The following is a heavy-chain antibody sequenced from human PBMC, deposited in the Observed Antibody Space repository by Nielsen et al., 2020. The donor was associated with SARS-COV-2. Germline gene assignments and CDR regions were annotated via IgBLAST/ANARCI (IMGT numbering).Heavy chain of an antibody. J-gene: IGHJ4*02. CDR2: TYASGST. D-gene: IGHD6-13*01. CDR3: ARDIAAGVVDY. CDR1: GGSINTYF. V-gene: IGHV4-4*07. Sequence: SETLSLTCTVSGGSINTYFWSWIRQPAGGGLEWIVHTYASGSTIYNPSFKSRVSISIDTSKNQFSLKVTSVTAADTAVYYCARDIAAGVVDYWGQGTLVTVSS.